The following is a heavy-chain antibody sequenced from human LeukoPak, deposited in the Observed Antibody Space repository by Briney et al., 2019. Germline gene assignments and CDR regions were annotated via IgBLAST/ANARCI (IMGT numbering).Heavy chain of an antibody. D-gene: IGHD1-14*01. CDR2: IYYSGST. Sequence: SETLSLTCTVSGDSISSSTYYWGSIRQSPWKGLEWIGSIYYSGSTYYNPSLKSRVTISVDTSKNQFPLKLSTVTAADPAMYYCSKHDPEPRPPDYWGQGTLVTVSS. CDR1: GDSISSSTYY. V-gene: IGHV4-39*01. J-gene: IGHJ4*02. CDR3: SKHDPEPRPPDY.